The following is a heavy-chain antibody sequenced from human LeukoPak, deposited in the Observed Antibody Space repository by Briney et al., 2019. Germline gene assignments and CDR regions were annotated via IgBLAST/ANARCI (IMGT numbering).Heavy chain of an antibody. J-gene: IGHJ6*03. CDR2: ISSSSSYI. V-gene: IGHV3-21*01. CDR3: ARRLDYYYYMDV. CDR1: GFTFSSYS. Sequence: GGSLRLSCAASGFTFSSYSMNWVRQAPGKGLEWVSSISSSSSYIYYADSVKGRFTISRDSAKNSLYLQMNSLRAEDTAVYYCARRLDYYYYMDVWGKGTTVTVSS.